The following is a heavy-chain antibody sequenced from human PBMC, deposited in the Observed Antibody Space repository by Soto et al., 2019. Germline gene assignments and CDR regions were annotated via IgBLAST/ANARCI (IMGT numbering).Heavy chain of an antibody. CDR3: ARGHYGDDWYFDY. Sequence: EVQLVESGGGLVQPGGSLRLSCAASGFTFSSYWMSWVRQAPGKGLEWVANIKQAGSEKYYVDSVKGRFTISRDNAQNSLYLQMNSLRAEDTAVYYCARGHYGDDWYFDYRGQGTLVTVSS. V-gene: IGHV3-7*01. J-gene: IGHJ4*02. CDR2: IKQAGSEK. CDR1: GFTFSSYW. D-gene: IGHD4-17*01.